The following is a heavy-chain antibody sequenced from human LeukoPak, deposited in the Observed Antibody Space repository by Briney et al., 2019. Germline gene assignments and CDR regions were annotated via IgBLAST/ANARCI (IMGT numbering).Heavy chain of an antibody. D-gene: IGHD2-21*02. V-gene: IGHV4-31*03. Sequence: SQTLSLTCTVSGGSISSGGYYWSWIRQHPGKGLEWIGYIYYSGSTYYNPSLKSRVTISLDTSKNQFSLKLSSVTAADTAVYYCARGKVTTIWFDPWGQGTLVTVSS. J-gene: IGHJ5*02. CDR1: GGSISSGGYY. CDR2: IYYSGST. CDR3: ARGKVTTIWFDP.